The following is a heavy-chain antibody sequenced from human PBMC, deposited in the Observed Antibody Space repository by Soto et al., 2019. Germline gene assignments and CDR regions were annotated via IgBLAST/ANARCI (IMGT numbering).Heavy chain of an antibody. CDR2: INPNSGGT. J-gene: IGHJ3*02. Sequence: ASVKVSCKASGYTFTGYYMHWVRQAPGQGLEWMGWINPNSGGTNYAQKFQGWVTMTRDTSISTAYMELSRLRSDDTAVYYCARVKAVASSAFDIWGQGTMVTV. CDR1: GYTFTGYY. V-gene: IGHV1-2*04. CDR3: ARVKAVASSAFDI. D-gene: IGHD6-19*01.